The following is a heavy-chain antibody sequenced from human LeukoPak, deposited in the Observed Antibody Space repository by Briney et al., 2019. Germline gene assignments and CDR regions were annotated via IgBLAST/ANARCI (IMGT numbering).Heavy chain of an antibody. J-gene: IGHJ4*02. CDR2: IYYSGST. CDR3: ARSHSVWASFDY. D-gene: IGHD3-16*01. Sequence: SETLSLTCTVSGGSISSYYWSWIRQPPGKGLEWIGYIYYSGSTNYNPSLKSRVTISVDTSKNQFSLKLSSVAAADTAVYYCARSHSVWASFDYWGQGTLVTVSS. CDR1: GGSISSYY. V-gene: IGHV4-59*01.